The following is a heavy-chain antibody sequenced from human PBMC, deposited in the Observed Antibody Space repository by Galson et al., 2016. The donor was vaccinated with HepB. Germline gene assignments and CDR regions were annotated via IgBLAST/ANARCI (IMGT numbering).Heavy chain of an antibody. CDR3: AHYDYRSSSGHNY. CDR2: IYWDDDT. D-gene: IGHD6-6*01. CDR1: GFSHTTTNKVA. Sequence: PALVKPTQTLTLTCSLSGFSHTTTNKVAVSWIRQPPGKALEWLALIYWDDDTRYSPSLKSRLAITRDASKNQVVLTMTNMDPEDTATYFCAHYDYRSSSGHNYWGQGALAIVS. J-gene: IGHJ4*02. V-gene: IGHV2-5*02.